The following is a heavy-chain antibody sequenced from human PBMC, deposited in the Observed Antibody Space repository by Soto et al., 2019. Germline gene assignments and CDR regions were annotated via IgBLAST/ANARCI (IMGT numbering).Heavy chain of an antibody. CDR1: GGSVSSGSYY. CDR3: ARVGATRQYYYYGMDV. V-gene: IGHV4-61*01. Sequence: SETLSLTCTVSGGSVSSGSYYWSWIRQPPGKGQEWIGYIYYSGSTNYNPSLKSRVTISADTSKNQFSLRLSSLTAADTAVYYCARVGATRQYYYYGMDVWGQGTTVTVSS. D-gene: IGHD1-26*01. CDR2: IYYSGST. J-gene: IGHJ6*02.